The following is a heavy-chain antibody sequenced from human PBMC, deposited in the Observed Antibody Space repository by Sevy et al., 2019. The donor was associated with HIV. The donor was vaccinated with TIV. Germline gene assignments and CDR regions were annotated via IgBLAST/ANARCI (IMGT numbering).Heavy chain of an antibody. V-gene: IGHV3-33*08. CDR3: ARGGYYYDNAAYYALDS. CDR1: GFALRSYT. D-gene: IGHD3-22*01. Sequence: GGSLRLSCGVSGFALRSYTMNWVRQAPGKGMEWVAIIWSDGAYQYHGDSVKGRFTISRDNSKNTLYLQMNNVRVEDTAVYYCARGGYYYDNAAYYALDSWGQGTLVTVSS. CDR2: IWSDGAYQ. J-gene: IGHJ4*02.